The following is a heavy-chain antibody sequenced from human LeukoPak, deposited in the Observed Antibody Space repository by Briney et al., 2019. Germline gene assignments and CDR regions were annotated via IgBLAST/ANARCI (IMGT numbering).Heavy chain of an antibody. CDR1: GFTFSSYA. CDR3: AKAWPDTYYYDSTGYYYLDY. D-gene: IGHD3-22*01. J-gene: IGHJ4*02. CDR2: ISYDGSNK. V-gene: IGHV3-30*04. Sequence: GGSLRLSCAASGFTFSSYAMHWVRQAPGKGLEWVAVISYDGSNKYYADSVKGRFTISRDNSKNTLYLQMNSLRPEDTAVYYCAKAWPDTYYYDSTGYYYLDYWGQGTLVTVSS.